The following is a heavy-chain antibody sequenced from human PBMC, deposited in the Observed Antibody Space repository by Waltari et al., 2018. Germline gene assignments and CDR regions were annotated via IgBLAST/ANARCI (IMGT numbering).Heavy chain of an antibody. D-gene: IGHD6-19*01. CDR1: GFTFSSYG. CDR3: GKQRSGWFDY. CDR2: IWYDGSNK. Sequence: QVQLVESGGGVVQPGRSLRLSCAASGFTFSSYGMHWVRQAPGKGLEWVAVIWYDGSNKYYADSVKGRFTISRDNSKNTLYLQMNSLRAEDTAVYYCGKQRSGWFDYWGQGTLVTVSS. J-gene: IGHJ4*02. V-gene: IGHV3-33*06.